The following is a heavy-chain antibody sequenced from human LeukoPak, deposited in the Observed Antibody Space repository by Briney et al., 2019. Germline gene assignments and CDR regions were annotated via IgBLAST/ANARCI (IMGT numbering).Heavy chain of an antibody. Sequence: ASVKVSCKASGYTFTSYGISWVRQAPGQGLEWMGWISAYNGNTNYAQKLQGRVTITADKSTSTAYMELSSLRSEDTAVYYCAFSKVVVAATVRLDAFDIWGQGTMVTVSS. CDR3: AFSKVVVAATVRLDAFDI. J-gene: IGHJ3*02. V-gene: IGHV1-18*01. CDR2: ISAYNGNT. CDR1: GYTFTSYG. D-gene: IGHD2-15*01.